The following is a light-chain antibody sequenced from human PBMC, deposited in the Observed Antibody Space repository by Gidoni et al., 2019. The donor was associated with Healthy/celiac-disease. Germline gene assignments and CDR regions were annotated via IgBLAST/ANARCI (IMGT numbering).Light chain of an antibody. CDR3: QQSYSTLGWT. J-gene: IGKJ1*01. CDR1: QSISSY. CDR2: AAS. Sequence: DIQMTQSPSSLSASVGDRVTITCRASQSISSYLNWYQQKPGKAPKLLIYAASSMQSGVPSRVSGSGSGTDFTLTISSLQPEDFATYYCQQSYSTLGWTFGQXTKVEIK. V-gene: IGKV1-39*01.